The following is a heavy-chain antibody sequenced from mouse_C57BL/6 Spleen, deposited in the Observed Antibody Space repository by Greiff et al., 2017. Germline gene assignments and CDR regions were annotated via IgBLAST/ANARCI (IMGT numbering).Heavy chain of an antibody. J-gene: IGHJ4*01. D-gene: IGHD2-4*01. CDR3: ARRDYDEDYAMDY. CDR2: INPNNGGT. CDR1: GYTFTDYY. Sequence: VQLQQSGPELVKPGASVKISCKASGYTFTDYYMNWVKQSHGKSLEWIGDINPNNGGTSYNQKFKGKATLTVDKSSSTAYMELRSLTSEDSAVYYCARRDYDEDYAMDYWGQGTSVTVSS. V-gene: IGHV1-26*01.